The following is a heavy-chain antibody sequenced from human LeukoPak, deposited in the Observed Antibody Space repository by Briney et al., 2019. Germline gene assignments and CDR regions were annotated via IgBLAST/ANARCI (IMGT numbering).Heavy chain of an antibody. Sequence: GGSLRLSCAASGFTFSSYAMSWVRQAPGKGLGWGSAINGCGGSTYYADSVKGRFTISRDNSKNTLYLQMNSLRAEDTAVYYCAKDWAVVVVAARYFDYWGQGTLVTVSS. V-gene: IGHV3-23*01. CDR1: GFTFSSYA. CDR2: INGCGGST. CDR3: AKDWAVVVVAARYFDY. J-gene: IGHJ4*02. D-gene: IGHD2-15*01.